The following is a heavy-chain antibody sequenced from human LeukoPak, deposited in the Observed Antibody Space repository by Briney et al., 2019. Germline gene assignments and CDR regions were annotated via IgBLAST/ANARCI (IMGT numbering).Heavy chain of an antibody. D-gene: IGHD3-22*01. CDR3: ATGGLLAPYYYDSSGYHF. J-gene: IGHJ4*02. CDR1: GYTFTSYG. V-gene: IGHV1-18*01. Sequence: GASVKVSCKASGYTFTSYGISWVRQAPGQGLEWMGWISAYNGNTNYAQKLQGRVTMTTDTSTSTAYMELRSLRSDDTAVYYCATGGLLAPYYYDSSGYHFWGQGTLVTVSS. CDR2: ISAYNGNT.